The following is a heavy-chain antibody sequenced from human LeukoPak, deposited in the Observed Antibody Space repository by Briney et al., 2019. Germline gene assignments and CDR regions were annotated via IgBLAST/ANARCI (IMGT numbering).Heavy chain of an antibody. V-gene: IGHV4-61*02. CDR2: IYTSGST. Sequence: PSQTLSLTCTVSGGSISSGSYYWSWIRQPAGKGLEWVGRIYTSGSTNYNPSLKSRVTISVDTSKNQFSLKLSSVTAADTAVYYCTTPYYYDSSGYYLEPDPWGQGTLVTVSS. CDR1: GGSISSGSYY. J-gene: IGHJ5*02. CDR3: TTPYYYDSSGYYLEPDP. D-gene: IGHD3-22*01.